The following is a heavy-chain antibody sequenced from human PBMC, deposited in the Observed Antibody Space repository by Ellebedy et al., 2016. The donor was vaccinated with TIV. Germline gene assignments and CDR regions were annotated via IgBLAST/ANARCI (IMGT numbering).Heavy chain of an antibody. D-gene: IGHD2-21*01. Sequence: GESLKISXAASGFTVSSNYMSWVRQAPGKGLEWVSVIYSGGSTYYADSVKGRFTISRDNSKNTLYLQMNSLRAEDTAVYYCARLGEGLNWFDPWGQGTLVTVSS. V-gene: IGHV3-53*01. CDR1: GFTVSSNY. J-gene: IGHJ5*02. CDR2: IYSGGST. CDR3: ARLGEGLNWFDP.